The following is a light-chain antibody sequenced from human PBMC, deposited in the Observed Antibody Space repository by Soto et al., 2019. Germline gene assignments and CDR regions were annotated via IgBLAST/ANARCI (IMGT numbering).Light chain of an antibody. CDR1: QSVSSR. CDR3: QQRSNWPPAIT. CDR2: DAS. V-gene: IGKV3-11*01. Sequence: EIVLTQSPATLSLSPGERATLSCRASQSVSSRLAWYQQKPGQAPRLLXXDASNRATGIPARFSGSGSGTDFTLTISSLESADFAVYYCQQRSNWPPAITFGQGTRLEIK. J-gene: IGKJ5*01.